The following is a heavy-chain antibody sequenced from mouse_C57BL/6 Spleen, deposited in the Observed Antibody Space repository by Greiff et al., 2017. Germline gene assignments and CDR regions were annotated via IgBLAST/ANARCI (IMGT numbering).Heavy chain of an antibody. CDR2: IDPETGGT. V-gene: IGHV1-15*01. Sequence: VQLQQSGAALVRPGASVTLSCKASGYTFTDYDMHWVNQTPVHGLEWIGAIDPETGGTAYNQKFKGKAILSADKSSITVYMEIRSLTSEDSAVYYWTRLAGYLDVWGKGTTVTVSS. J-gene: IGHJ1*03. CDR1: GYTFTDYD. CDR3: TRLAGYLDV.